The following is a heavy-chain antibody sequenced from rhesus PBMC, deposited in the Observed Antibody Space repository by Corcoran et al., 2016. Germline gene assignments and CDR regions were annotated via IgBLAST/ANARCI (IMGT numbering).Heavy chain of an antibody. J-gene: IGHJ4*01. V-gene: IGHV4-169*02. CDR1: GGSISSSY. CDR2: IYGSGSST. Sequence: QLQLQESGPGLVKPSETLSVTCAVSGGSISSSYWSWIRQAPGKGREWIGYIYGSGSSTNNNPSLKSRGTLSVDTSKNQLSLKLSSVTAADTAVYYCAREDEYQYYFDYWGQGVLVTVSS. CDR3: AREDEYQYYFDY. D-gene: IGHD2-15*01.